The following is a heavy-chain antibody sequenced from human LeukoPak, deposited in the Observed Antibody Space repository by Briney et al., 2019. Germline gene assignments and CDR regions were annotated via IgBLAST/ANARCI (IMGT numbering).Heavy chain of an antibody. D-gene: IGHD5-24*01. CDR1: GFTFSSYS. J-gene: IGHJ5*02. CDR2: ISSSSSTI. Sequence: GGSLRLSCAASGFTFSSYSMNWVRQAPGKGLEWVSYISSSSSTIYYADSMKGRFTISRDNAKNSLYLQMNSLRAEDTAVYYCAQLNTNWFDPWGQGTLVTVSS. CDR3: AQLNTNWFDP. V-gene: IGHV3-48*04.